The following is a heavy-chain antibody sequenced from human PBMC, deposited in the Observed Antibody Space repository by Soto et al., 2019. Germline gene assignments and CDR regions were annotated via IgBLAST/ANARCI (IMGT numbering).Heavy chain of an antibody. D-gene: IGHD3-10*01. CDR2: ISGDGSST. V-gene: IGHV3-74*01. CDR1: GFTFIDYS. J-gene: IGHJ4*03. CDR3: KRVCRGKSYGYFDE. Sequence: GGSRRLSCEASGFTFIDYSMHWIRQPPGNGLVCVSLISGDGSSTSYAESVICRFIISRDNARNTLYLQMHSLRDAHTAVYFCKRVCRGKSYGYFDEWRKGPMVT.